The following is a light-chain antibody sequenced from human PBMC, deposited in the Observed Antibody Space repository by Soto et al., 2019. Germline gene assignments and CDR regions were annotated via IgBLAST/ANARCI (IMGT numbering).Light chain of an antibody. Sequence: QSVLTQPRSVSGSPGQSVAISCTGTSSDVRSYNYVSWYQQHPGKAPKVMIYDVSKRPSGVPDRFSGSKSGNTASLTISGLQAEDEADYYCCSHAGSYTYVFGTGTKLTVL. CDR3: CSHAGSYTYV. CDR2: DVS. V-gene: IGLV2-11*01. CDR1: SSDVRSYNY. J-gene: IGLJ1*01.